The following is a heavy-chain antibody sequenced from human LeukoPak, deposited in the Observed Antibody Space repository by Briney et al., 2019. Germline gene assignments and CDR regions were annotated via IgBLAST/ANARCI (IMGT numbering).Heavy chain of an antibody. V-gene: IGHV1-69*13. CDR1: CGTFSSYD. Sequence: SVKVSCKASCGTFSSYDISWVRQAPGQRLEWMGGIIPIFSTANYAQKFQGRVTITADESTSTAYMELSSLRSEDTAVYYCATYCSSTSCPTPPDAFDIWGQGTMVTVSS. J-gene: IGHJ3*02. CDR2: IIPIFSTA. D-gene: IGHD2-2*01. CDR3: ATYCSSTSCPTPPDAFDI.